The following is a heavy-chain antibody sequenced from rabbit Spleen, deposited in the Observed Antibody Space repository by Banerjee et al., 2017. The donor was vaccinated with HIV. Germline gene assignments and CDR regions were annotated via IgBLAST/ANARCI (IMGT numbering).Heavy chain of an antibody. CDR1: GFSFSSYYY. CDR2: IYAGSSGST. CDR3: ASAYSDIYFDL. J-gene: IGHJ4*01. D-gene: IGHD6-1*01. V-gene: IGHV1S40*01. Sequence: QSLEESGGDLVKPGASLTLTCTASGFSFSSYYYMCWVRQAPGKGLEWIGCIYAGSSGSTYYASWAKGRFTISKTSSTTVTLQMTSLTAADTATYFCASAYSDIYFDLWGPGTLVTVS.